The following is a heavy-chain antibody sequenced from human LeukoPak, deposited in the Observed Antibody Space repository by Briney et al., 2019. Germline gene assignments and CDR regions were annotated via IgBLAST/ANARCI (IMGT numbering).Heavy chain of an antibody. J-gene: IGHJ4*02. D-gene: IGHD6-19*01. V-gene: IGHV5-51*01. CDR3: VRLGGGAGAWSEGRGDFDY. Sequence: PGESLKISCKGSGYSFTTNCIGWGRQMPGRRVEGVASIYPGGSDRKHSPAVQGQATISAAKSISTAYLQWNSLKASDTDTYYCVRLGGGAGAWSEGRGDFDYWGQGTLVTVSS. CDR1: GYSFTTNC. CDR2: IYPGGSDR.